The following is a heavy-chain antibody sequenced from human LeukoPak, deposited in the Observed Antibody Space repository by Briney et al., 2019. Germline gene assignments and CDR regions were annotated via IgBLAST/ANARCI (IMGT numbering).Heavy chain of an antibody. CDR1: GGSFSGYY. CDR3: ARGRKELVPDY. J-gene: IGHJ4*02. V-gene: IGHV4-34*01. D-gene: IGHD6-13*01. CDR2: INHSGGT. Sequence: SETLSLTCAVYGGSFSGYYWSWIRQPPGKGLEWIGEINHSGGTNYNPSLKSRVTISVDTSKNQFSLKLSSVTAADTAVYYCARGRKELVPDYWGQGTLVTVSS.